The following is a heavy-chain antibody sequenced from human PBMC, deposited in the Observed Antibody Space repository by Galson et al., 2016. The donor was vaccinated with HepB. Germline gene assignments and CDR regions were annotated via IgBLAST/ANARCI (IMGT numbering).Heavy chain of an antibody. CDR2: ISYDGRNK. CDR1: GFTFSNYG. V-gene: IGHV3-33*08. J-gene: IGHJ4*02. Sequence: SLRLSCAASGFTFSNYGMHWVRQAPGKGLEWVALISYDGRNKYYADSVKGRFTISRDNSKNTVYLQMNSLRAEDTAVYFCAGSDTIVPGAINFDYWGQGTLVTVSS. CDR3: AGSDTIVPGAINFDY. D-gene: IGHD2-2*02.